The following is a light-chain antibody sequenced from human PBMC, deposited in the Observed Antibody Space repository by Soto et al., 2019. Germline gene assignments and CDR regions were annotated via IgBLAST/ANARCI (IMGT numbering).Light chain of an antibody. Sequence: EIVLTQSPGTLSLSPGERATLSCWASESVSSNYLAWYQQQPGQAPRLLIYDASTRATDIPDRFSGSGSGTDFTLTISRLEPEDVAVYYCQQYGGSPPTTFGGGTKVEIK. CDR2: DAS. V-gene: IGKV3-20*01. CDR1: ESVSSNY. CDR3: QQYGGSPPTT. J-gene: IGKJ4*01.